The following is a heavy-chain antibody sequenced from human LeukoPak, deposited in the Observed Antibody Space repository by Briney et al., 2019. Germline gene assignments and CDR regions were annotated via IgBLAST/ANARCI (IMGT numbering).Heavy chain of an antibody. CDR3: ARDQHYYDSSGYPDAFDI. D-gene: IGHD3-22*01. Sequence: GGSLRLSCAASGFTFSSYAMSWVRQAPGKGLEWVSAISGSGGSTYYADSVKGRFTISRDNAKNSLYLQMNSLRAEDTAVYYCARDQHYYDSSGYPDAFDIWGQGTMVTVSS. V-gene: IGHV3-23*01. CDR1: GFTFSSYA. J-gene: IGHJ3*02. CDR2: ISGSGGST.